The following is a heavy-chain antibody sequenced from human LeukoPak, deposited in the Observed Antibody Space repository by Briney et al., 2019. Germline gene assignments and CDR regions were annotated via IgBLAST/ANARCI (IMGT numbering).Heavy chain of an antibody. V-gene: IGHV4-34*01. J-gene: IGHJ4*02. CDR3: ARVGLGHYDTSGYFRGPFDY. D-gene: IGHD3-22*01. CDR2: INHSGST. CDR1: GGSFSGYY. Sequence: RPSETLSLTCAVYGGSFSGYYWSWIRQPPGKGLEWIGEINHSGSTNYNPSLKSRVTISVDTSKNQFSLKLSSVTAADTAVYYCARVGLGHYDTSGYFRGPFDYWGQGTLVTVSS.